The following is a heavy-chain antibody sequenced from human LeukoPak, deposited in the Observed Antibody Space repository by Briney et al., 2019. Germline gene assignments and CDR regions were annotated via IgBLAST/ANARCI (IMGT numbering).Heavy chain of an antibody. V-gene: IGHV1-18*01. CDR3: ATSYDSSGLGQSGYWFDP. D-gene: IGHD3-22*01. Sequence: ASVKISCKASGYTFSSYGISWVRQAPGQGLEWMGWITSYNGNTKYAQQLQGRVTMTEDTSTDTAYMELSSLRSEDTAVYYCATSYDSSGLGQSGYWFDPWGQGTLVTVSS. CDR2: ITSYNGNT. CDR1: GYTFSSYG. J-gene: IGHJ5*02.